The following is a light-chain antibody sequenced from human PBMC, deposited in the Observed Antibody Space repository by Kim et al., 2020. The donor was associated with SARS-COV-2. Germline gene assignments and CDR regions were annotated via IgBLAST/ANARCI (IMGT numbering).Light chain of an antibody. CDR3: QQYNSFRGT. Sequence: ASVGDRVTITCRASQSISSWLAWYQQKPGKAPNLLIYDASSLESGVPSRFSGSGSGTEFTLTISSLQPDDFATYYCQQYNSFRGTFGQGTKVDIK. CDR1: QSISSW. CDR2: DAS. V-gene: IGKV1-5*01. J-gene: IGKJ1*01.